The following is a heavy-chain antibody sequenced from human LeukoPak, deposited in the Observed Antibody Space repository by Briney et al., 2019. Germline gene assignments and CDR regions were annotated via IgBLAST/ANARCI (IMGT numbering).Heavy chain of an antibody. CDR1: GFPFSSYW. Sequence: GGSLRLSCEPSGFPFSSYWMLWVRQAPGKGLVWVSRISGDGTIKTYADFVRGRFTISRDSTKNILYLQMNSLKVEDTAIYFCSRSQFDYWGQGVLVTVSS. CDR2: ISGDGTIK. V-gene: IGHV3-74*03. CDR3: SRSQFDY. J-gene: IGHJ4*02.